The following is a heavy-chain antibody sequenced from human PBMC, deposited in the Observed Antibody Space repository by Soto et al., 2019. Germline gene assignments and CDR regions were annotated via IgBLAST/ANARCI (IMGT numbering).Heavy chain of an antibody. J-gene: IGHJ4*02. D-gene: IGHD2-8*01. CDR3: ARELLIVRYIPYFDY. Sequence: ASVKVSCKASGYTFTSYGISWVRQAPGQGLEWMGWISAYNGNTNYAQKLQGRVTMTTDTSTSTAYMELRSLRSDDTDVYYGARELLIVRYIPYFDYWGQGTLVTVSS. V-gene: IGHV1-18*01. CDR1: GYTFTSYG. CDR2: ISAYNGNT.